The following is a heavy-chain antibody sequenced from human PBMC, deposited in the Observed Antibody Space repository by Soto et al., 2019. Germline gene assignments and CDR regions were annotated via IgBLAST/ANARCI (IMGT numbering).Heavy chain of an antibody. Sequence: AVLVKGYCKASGYTFSVDGISRVRLAPGKGLEWMGWISAYNGNTNYAQKLQGRVTMTTDTSTSTAYMELRSLRSDDTAVYYCARARPPTYFGGLRLDPWGQGTLVTVSS. CDR1: GYTFSVDG. CDR3: ARARPPTYFGGLRLDP. CDR2: ISAYNGNT. J-gene: IGHJ5*02. V-gene: IGHV1-18*01. D-gene: IGHD3-16*01.